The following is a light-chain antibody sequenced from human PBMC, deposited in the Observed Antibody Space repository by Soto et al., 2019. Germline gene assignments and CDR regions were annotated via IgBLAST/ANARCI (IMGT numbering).Light chain of an antibody. J-gene: IGKJ3*01. Sequence: AIRMTQSPSSFSASTGDRVTITCRASQGISSYLAWYQQKPGKAPKLLIYAASTLQGGVPSRFSGSGSGTDFTLTISCLQSEDFATYYCQQYYSYPPTFGPGTKVDIK. CDR2: AAS. V-gene: IGKV1-8*01. CDR3: QQYYSYPPT. CDR1: QGISSY.